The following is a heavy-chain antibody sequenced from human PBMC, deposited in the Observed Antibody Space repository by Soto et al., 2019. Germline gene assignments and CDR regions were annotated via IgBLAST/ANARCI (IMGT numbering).Heavy chain of an antibody. D-gene: IGHD6-19*01. V-gene: IGHV4-59*01. CDR2: IYYSGST. CDR1: GGSISSYY. J-gene: IGHJ4*02. Sequence: PSETLSLTCTVSGGSISSYYWIWIRQPPGKGLEWIGYIYYSGSTNYNPSLKSRVTISVDTSKNQFSLKLSSVTAADTAVYYCARGRAVNDYWGQGTLVTVSS. CDR3: ARGRAVNDY.